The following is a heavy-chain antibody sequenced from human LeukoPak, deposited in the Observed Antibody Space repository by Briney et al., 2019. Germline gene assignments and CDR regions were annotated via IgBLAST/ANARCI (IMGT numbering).Heavy chain of an antibody. V-gene: IGHV6-1*01. CDR3: ARGAAADPYNWFDP. D-gene: IGHD6-13*01. J-gene: IGHJ5*02. CDR1: GDSVSTNSAA. CDR2: TYYRSKWYN. Sequence: SQTLSLTCAISGDSVSTNSAAWNWIRQSLSRGLEWLGRTYYRSKWYNDYAVSVKSRITINADTSKNQFSLQLNSVTPEDTAVYYCARGAAADPYNWFDPWGQGTLVTVSS.